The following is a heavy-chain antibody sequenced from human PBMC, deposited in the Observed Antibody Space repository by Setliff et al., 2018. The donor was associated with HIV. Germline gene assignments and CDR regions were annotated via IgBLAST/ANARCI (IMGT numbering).Heavy chain of an antibody. D-gene: IGHD2-2*01. V-gene: IGHV4-34*01. CDR1: GGSFSGNY. CDR2: INHSGNT. Sequence: SETLSLTCAVYGGSFSGNYWSWIRQTPGKGLEWIAEINHSGNTNYNPSLKSRVTISVVASKSHFSLKMTSVTAADTAVYYCARLSCSSNSCPFDYWVQGTPVTAPQ. CDR3: ARLSCSSNSCPFDY. J-gene: IGHJ4*02.